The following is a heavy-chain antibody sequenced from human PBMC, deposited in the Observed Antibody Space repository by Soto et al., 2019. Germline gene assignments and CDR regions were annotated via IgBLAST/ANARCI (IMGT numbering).Heavy chain of an antibody. CDR3: ARDDTTGLFDF. CDR2: ISHTGKT. J-gene: IGHJ4*02. Sequence: QVQLQESGPGLVRPAETLSLTCSVSTGSMRTYYWTWIRQSPGKGLEWIGQISHTGKTKYNPSLESRVTISVDTSRKQFSLKLTSVTVADTALYYCARDDTTGLFDFWGQGTLVTVSS. V-gene: IGHV4-59*01. CDR1: TGSMRTYY. D-gene: IGHD4-17*01.